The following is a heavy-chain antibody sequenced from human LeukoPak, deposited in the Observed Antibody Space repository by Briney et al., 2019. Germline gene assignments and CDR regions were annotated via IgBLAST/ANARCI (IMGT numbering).Heavy chain of an antibody. D-gene: IGHD3-10*01. CDR3: GGSGSYYRLDY. Sequence: GGSLRVSCAASGFTFSTYVMTWVRQAPGKGLEWVSAISGSGGSTYNADSVKGRFTLSRDNSKNTLYLQMNSLRAEDTAVYYCGGSGSYYRLDYWGQGTLVTVSS. V-gene: IGHV3-23*01. CDR1: GFTFSTYV. J-gene: IGHJ4*02. CDR2: ISGSGGST.